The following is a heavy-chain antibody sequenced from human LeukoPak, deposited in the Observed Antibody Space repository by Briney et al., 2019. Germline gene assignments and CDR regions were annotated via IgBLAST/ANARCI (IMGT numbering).Heavy chain of an antibody. Sequence: PSETLSLTCTVSGGSISSYYWSWIRQPPGKGLEWIGYIYHSGSTNYNPSLKSRVTISVDTAKNQFSLKLSSVTAADTAVYYCARDNYDILTGYLNMDVWGKGTTVTVSS. CDR3: ARDNYDILTGYLNMDV. D-gene: IGHD3-9*01. V-gene: IGHV4-59*12. J-gene: IGHJ6*03. CDR2: IYHSGST. CDR1: GGSISSYY.